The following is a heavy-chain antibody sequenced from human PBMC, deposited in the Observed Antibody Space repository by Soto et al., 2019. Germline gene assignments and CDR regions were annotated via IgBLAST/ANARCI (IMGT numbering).Heavy chain of an antibody. CDR2: IYWHDDK. CDR3: VRRQRDSGPNGDY. D-gene: IGHD3-10*01. CDR1: GFSLSTSGMG. Sequence: QITLKESGPTLVEPTETLTLTCTFSGFSLSTSGMGVGWIRQPPGKALEWLALIYWHDDKRYSPSLSNRLTVTKDDSKNQVVLTMTDMEPVDTATYYCVRRQRDSGPNGDYWGQGILVTVSS. J-gene: IGHJ4*02. V-gene: IGHV2-5*01.